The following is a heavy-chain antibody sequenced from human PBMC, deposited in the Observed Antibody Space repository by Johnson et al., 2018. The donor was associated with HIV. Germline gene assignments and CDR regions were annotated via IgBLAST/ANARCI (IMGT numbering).Heavy chain of an antibody. CDR1: GFTFSRYA. CDR2: IKQDGSVR. D-gene: IGHD2-21*01. CDR3: ARDANEFVVVIANDAFDI. Sequence: QVQLVESGGGVVQPGRSLRLSCAASGFTFSRYAMHWVRQAPGMGLEWVATIKQDGSVRYYGDSVKGRFTISRDNSKNTLYLQMNSLRAADTAVYYCARDANEFVVVIANDAFDIWGQGTIVTVSS. J-gene: IGHJ3*02. V-gene: IGHV3-30*04.